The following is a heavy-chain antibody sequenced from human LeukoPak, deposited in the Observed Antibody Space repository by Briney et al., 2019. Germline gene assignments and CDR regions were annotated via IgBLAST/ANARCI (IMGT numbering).Heavy chain of an antibody. CDR3: ARSKTTVTTLND. V-gene: IGHV1-2*02. J-gene: IGHJ1*01. Sequence: ASVKVSFKASGYTFIGYYMHWVRQAPGQGLEWMGWINPNSGGTNYTQEFQGRVTMTRDTSISTAYMELSRLRSDDTAVYYCARSKTTVTTLNDWGQGTLVTVSS. D-gene: IGHD4-11*01. CDR2: INPNSGGT. CDR1: GYTFIGYY.